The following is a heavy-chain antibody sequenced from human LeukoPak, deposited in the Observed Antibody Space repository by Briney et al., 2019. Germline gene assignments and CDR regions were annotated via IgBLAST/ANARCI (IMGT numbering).Heavy chain of an antibody. D-gene: IGHD3-10*01. J-gene: IGHJ4*02. Sequence: PGGSLRLSCAASGFTFNNAWMSWVRLAPGKGLEWVGRIKNEDDGCTTDYAAPVKGRFTISRDDSKNMLYLQMNSLKTEDTAVYYCTTSGTPFQYWGQGTLVTVSS. CDR1: GFTFNNAW. CDR3: TTSGTPFQY. V-gene: IGHV3-15*01. CDR2: IKNEDDGCTT.